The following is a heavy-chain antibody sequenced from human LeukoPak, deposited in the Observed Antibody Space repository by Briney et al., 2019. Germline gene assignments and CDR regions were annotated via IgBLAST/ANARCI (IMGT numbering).Heavy chain of an antibody. CDR1: GFTFSSYS. Sequence: GGSLRLSCAASGFTFSSYSMNWVRQAPGKGLEWVSAISGSGGSTYYADSVKGRFTISRDNSKNTLYLQMNSLRAEDTAVYYCAKDRGYCSSTSCYPTRGFDYWGQGTLVTVSS. D-gene: IGHD2-2*01. CDR2: ISGSGGST. V-gene: IGHV3-23*01. CDR3: AKDRGYCSSTSCYPTRGFDY. J-gene: IGHJ4*02.